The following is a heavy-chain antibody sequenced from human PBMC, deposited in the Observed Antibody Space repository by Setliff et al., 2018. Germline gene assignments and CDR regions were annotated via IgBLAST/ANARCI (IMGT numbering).Heavy chain of an antibody. V-gene: IGHV3-23*01. CDR1: GFTFTNYA. D-gene: IGHD2-2*01. Sequence: PGGSLRLSCAASGFTFTNYAMTWVRQAPGKGLQWVSAISGSGGSTYYADSVKGRFTISRDNSKNTLYLQMNSLRAEDTAVYYCAKPLRRYCSSTSCYLFDYWGQGTLVTVSS. CDR3: AKPLRRYCSSTSCYLFDY. J-gene: IGHJ4*02. CDR2: ISGSGGST.